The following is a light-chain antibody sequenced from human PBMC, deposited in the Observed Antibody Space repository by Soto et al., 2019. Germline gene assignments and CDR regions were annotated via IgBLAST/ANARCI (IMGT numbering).Light chain of an antibody. V-gene: IGKV1-5*03. CDR3: QHYNSYSEA. CDR1: QSISSW. J-gene: IGKJ1*01. CDR2: KSS. Sequence: DIQMTQSPSTLSASVGDRVTITCRASQSISSWLAWYQQKPGKAPKLLIYKSSTLEGGVPSRFSGSGSVTEFTLTISSLQPDDFATYYCQHYNSYSEAFGQGTKVDIK.